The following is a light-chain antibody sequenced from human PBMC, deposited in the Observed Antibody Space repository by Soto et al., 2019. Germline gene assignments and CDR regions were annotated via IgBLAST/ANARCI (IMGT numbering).Light chain of an antibody. CDR2: KAS. J-gene: IGKJ1*01. CDR3: QQFSSYWT. CDR1: QSISSW. Sequence: DIQMTQSPSTLSASVGDRVTITCRASQSISSWLAWYQQEPGKAPRLLIYKASSLESGVPSRFSGSGSGTEFTLTISSLQPDDFATYFCQQFSSYWTFGQGTKVDIK. V-gene: IGKV1-5*03.